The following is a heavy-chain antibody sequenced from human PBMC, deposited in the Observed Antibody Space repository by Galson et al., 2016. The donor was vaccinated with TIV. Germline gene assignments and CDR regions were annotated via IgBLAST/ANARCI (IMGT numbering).Heavy chain of an antibody. Sequence: SVKVSCKASGGTFRRYSISWVRQAPGQGLEWMGRIIPMLGMTNYAQRFQGRVTITADEFTSTAYMEMSGLRVGDTAMYYCATPGEMTSGSERGGIAHWGQGTLVSVSS. CDR1: GGTFRRYS. D-gene: IGHD1-26*01. V-gene: IGHV1-69*02. CDR3: ATPGEMTSGSERGGIAH. J-gene: IGHJ4*02. CDR2: IIPMLGMT.